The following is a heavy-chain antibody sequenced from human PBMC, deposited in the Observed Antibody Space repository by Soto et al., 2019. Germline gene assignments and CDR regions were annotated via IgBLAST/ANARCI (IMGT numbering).Heavy chain of an antibody. CDR1: GGTFSSDA. J-gene: IGHJ4*02. V-gene: IGHV1-69*01. D-gene: IGHD3-10*01. Sequence: QVQLVQSGAEVKKPGSSVKVSCKASGGTFSSDAIIWVRQAPGRGLEWMGGIIPISGTTNYAQKFQGRVTMTADESTSTVYMGLSSLRSEDTAVYYCARDAGDMVRGVMGFFDYWGQGTLVTVSS. CDR2: IIPISGTT. CDR3: ARDAGDMVRGVMGFFDY.